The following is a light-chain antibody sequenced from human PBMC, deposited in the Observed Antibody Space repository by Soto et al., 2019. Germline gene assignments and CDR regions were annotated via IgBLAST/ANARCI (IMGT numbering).Light chain of an antibody. CDR1: SSDVGGYNY. CDR3: TSYTSSSAYV. CDR2: EVS. Sequence: QSALTQPASVAGSPGQSITISCTGTSSDVGGYNYVSWYQQHPGNAPQLMIYEVSNRPSGVSNRFSGSKSGNTASLPISGLQAEDEADSYCTSYTSSSAYVFGTGTKVTVL. J-gene: IGLJ1*01. V-gene: IGLV2-14*01.